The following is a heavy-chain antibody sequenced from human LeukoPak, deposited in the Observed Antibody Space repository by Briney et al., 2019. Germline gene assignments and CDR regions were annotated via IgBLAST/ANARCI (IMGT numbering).Heavy chain of an antibody. J-gene: IGHJ4*02. D-gene: IGHD7-27*01. CDR3: ARWDAGDYFDY. CDR2: ISSSSSYI. Sequence: GGSLRLSCAASGFTFSSYSMNWVRQAPGKGLEWVSSISSSSSYIYYADSVKGRFTISRDNAKNSLYLQMNSLRVEDTAIYYCARWDAGDYFDYWGQGTLVTVSS. V-gene: IGHV3-21*04. CDR1: GFTFSSYS.